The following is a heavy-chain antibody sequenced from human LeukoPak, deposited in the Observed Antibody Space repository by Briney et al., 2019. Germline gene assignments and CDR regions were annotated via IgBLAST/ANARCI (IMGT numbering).Heavy chain of an antibody. CDR2: IKQDGSEK. CDR3: ARSVDHYYDSPLGWFDP. CDR1: GFTFSSYW. J-gene: IGHJ5*02. Sequence: GGSLRLSCAASGFTFSSYWMSWVRQAPGKGLEWVANIKQDGSEKYYVDSVKGRFTISRDNAKNSLYLQMNSLRAEDTAVYYCARSVDHYYDSPLGWFDPWGQGTLVTVSS. V-gene: IGHV3-7*01. D-gene: IGHD3-22*01.